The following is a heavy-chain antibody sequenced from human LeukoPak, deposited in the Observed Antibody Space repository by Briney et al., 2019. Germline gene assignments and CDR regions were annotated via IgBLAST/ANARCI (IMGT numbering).Heavy chain of an antibody. V-gene: IGHV3-74*01. CDR2: INSDGSST. Sequence: GGSLRLSCAASGFTFSSYWMHWVRQAPGKGLVWVSRINSDGSSTNYADSVKGRFTISRDNAKNTLYLQMNSLRAEDTAVYYCAREEQWMAKFDSWGQGTLVTVSS. J-gene: IGHJ4*02. CDR1: GFTFSSYW. D-gene: IGHD6-19*01. CDR3: AREEQWMAKFDS.